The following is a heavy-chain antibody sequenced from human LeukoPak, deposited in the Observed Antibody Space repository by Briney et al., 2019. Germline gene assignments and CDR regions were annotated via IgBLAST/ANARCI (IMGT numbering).Heavy chain of an antibody. CDR3: AKGPNYDILTGWRKTHNAFDI. CDR2: IRYDGSNK. D-gene: IGHD3-9*01. V-gene: IGHV3-30*02. Sequence: GGSLRLSCAASGFTFSSYGTHWVRQAPGKGLEWVAFIRYDGSNKYYADSVKGRFIISRDNSKNTLYLQMNSLRAEDTAVYYCAKGPNYDILTGWRKTHNAFDIWGQGTMVTVSS. J-gene: IGHJ3*02. CDR1: GFTFSSYG.